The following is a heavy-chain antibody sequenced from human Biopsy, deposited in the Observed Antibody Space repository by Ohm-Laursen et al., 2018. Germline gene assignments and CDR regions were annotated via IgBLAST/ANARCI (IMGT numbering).Heavy chain of an antibody. V-gene: IGHV1-18*01. CDR1: GYPFITYG. CDR3: ARDPHGEGRDYGSYFDY. Sequence: GASVKVSCKASGYPFITYGISWVRQAPGQGLEWMGWISAYNGHTKFARKFQDRVTMTTDTSTTTAYMDLRSVRSDDTAVYYCARDPHGEGRDYGSYFDYWGQGTLVTVSS. J-gene: IGHJ4*02. D-gene: IGHD4-17*01. CDR2: ISAYNGHT.